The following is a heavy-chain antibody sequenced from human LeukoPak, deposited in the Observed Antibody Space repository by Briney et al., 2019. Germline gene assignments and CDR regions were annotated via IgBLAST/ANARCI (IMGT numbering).Heavy chain of an antibody. CDR3: AKYSSTSDGWYFDL. CDR1: GGSISSSNW. J-gene: IGHJ2*01. D-gene: IGHD6-13*01. Sequence: SGTLSLTCAVSGGSISSSNWWSWVRQPPGKGLEWIGEIYHSGSTNYNPSLKSRVTISGDTSKNQFSLKLSSVTAADTAVYYCAKYSSTSDGWYFDLWGRGTLVTVSS. V-gene: IGHV4-4*02. CDR2: IYHSGST.